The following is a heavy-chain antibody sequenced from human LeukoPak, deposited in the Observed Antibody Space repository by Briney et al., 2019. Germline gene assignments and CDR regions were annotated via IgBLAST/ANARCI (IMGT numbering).Heavy chain of an antibody. CDR1: GGSITSGDYY. V-gene: IGHV4-30-4*01. J-gene: IGHJ4*02. D-gene: IGHD6-19*01. CDR2: IYYSGST. CDR3: ARVRGYVFHISGWPYYFDY. Sequence: PSETLSLSCTVSGGSITSGDYYWSWIRQPPGKGLEWIGYIYYSGSTYYNPSLKSRVTISVDTSKNQFSLKLTSVTAADTAVYYCARVRGYVFHISGWPYYFDYWGQGTLVTVSS.